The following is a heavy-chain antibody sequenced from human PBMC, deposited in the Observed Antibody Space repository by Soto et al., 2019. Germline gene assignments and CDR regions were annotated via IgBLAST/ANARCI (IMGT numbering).Heavy chain of an antibody. CDR1: GFTFDDYA. V-gene: IGHV3-9*01. D-gene: IGHD2-2*01. CDR3: AKDTDYCSSTSCYASWYFDL. Sequence: EVQLVESGGGLVQPGRSLRLSCAASGFTFDDYAMHWVRQAPGKGLEWVSGISWNSGSIGYADSVKGRFTISRDNAKNFLYLQMNSLRAEDTALYYCAKDTDYCSSTSCYASWYFDLWGRGTLVTVSS. CDR2: ISWNSGSI. J-gene: IGHJ2*01.